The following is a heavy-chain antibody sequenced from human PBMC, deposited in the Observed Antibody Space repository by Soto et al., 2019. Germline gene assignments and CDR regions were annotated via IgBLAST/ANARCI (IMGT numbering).Heavy chain of an antibody. CDR3: ARKLSSNGWSVFDY. Sequence: QVQLVQSGAEVKKPGASVKVSCKASGYTFTSYYMHWVRQAPGQGLEWMGIISPSVGTTTYAQKFQGRVTVTSDTSTSTVHMELSSLRSEDTAVYYCARKLSSNGWSVFDYWGQGTLVTVSS. D-gene: IGHD2-15*01. V-gene: IGHV1-46*01. J-gene: IGHJ4*02. CDR1: GYTFTSYY. CDR2: ISPSVGTT.